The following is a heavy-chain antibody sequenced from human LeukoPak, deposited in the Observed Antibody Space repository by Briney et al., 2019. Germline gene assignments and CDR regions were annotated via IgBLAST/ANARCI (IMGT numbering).Heavy chain of an antibody. V-gene: IGHV3-30*03. CDR2: ISFDGKNK. D-gene: IGHD1-1*01. CDR3: VRPMTTTRNFEH. Sequence: GGSLRLSCAASGFTSSSQPMHWVRQTPGKGLEWVALISFDGKNKFYGDSVIGRFTISRDNTKNTLFLQMNSLRAEDMGVYYCVRPMTTTRNFEHWGQGTLVIVSS. J-gene: IGHJ4*02. CDR1: GFTSSSQP.